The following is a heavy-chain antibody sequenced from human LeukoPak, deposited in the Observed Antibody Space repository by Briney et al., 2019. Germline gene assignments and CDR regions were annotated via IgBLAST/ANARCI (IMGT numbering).Heavy chain of an antibody. CDR1: GFTFDDYA. CDR2: ISWNSVNI. CDR3: AKDGGLHGDYVHFDY. Sequence: PRGSLRLSCEASGFTFDDYAMHWVRQAPGKGLEWVSSISWNSVNIHYADSVKGRFTISRDNARNSLYLQMKSLRPEDTALYYCAKDGGLHGDYVHFDYWGQGTLVAVSS. V-gene: IGHV3-9*01. D-gene: IGHD4-17*01. J-gene: IGHJ4*02.